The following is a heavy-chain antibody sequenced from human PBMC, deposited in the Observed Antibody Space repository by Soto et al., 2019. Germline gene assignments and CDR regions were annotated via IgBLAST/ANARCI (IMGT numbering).Heavy chain of an antibody. V-gene: IGHV1-69*01. J-gene: IGHJ4*02. D-gene: IGHD3-16*01. Sequence: QVQLVQSGAEVKKPGSSVTVSCKASGGSFSSYGYSWVRQAPGQGLEWMGGIIPIFGTANYAQRFQGRVTITADESTSTAYMELSSLRSDDTAVYWCARGGDVEYWGQGTLVTVSS. CDR2: IIPIFGTA. CDR3: ARGGDVEY. CDR1: GGSFSSYG.